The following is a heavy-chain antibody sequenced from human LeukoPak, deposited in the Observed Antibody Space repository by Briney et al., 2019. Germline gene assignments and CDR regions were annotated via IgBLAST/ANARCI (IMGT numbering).Heavy chain of an antibody. V-gene: IGHV3-33*01. CDR3: AGDRKSGNFLGVFDH. Sequence: QPGGSLRLSCAASGFTFASYDMHWVRQAPGKGLEWVALIWYDGSNTYYADSVRGRFTISRDNSKNTLYLQMTSLRAEDTAIYYCAGDRKSGNFLGVFDHWGQGTLVTVSS. J-gene: IGHJ5*02. CDR2: IWYDGSNT. D-gene: IGHD1-26*01. CDR1: GFTFASYD.